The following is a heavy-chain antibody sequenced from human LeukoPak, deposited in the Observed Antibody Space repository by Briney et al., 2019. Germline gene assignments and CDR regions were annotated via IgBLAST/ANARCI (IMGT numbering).Heavy chain of an antibody. J-gene: IGHJ2*01. CDR2: GYYSGSI. CDR3: ARITNRGYSYPSSVEYFDL. D-gene: IGHD5-18*01. CDR1: GGSISRYY. V-gene: IGHV4-59*01. Sequence: SETLSLTCTVSGGSISRYYWSWIRQPPEEGLEWIGYGYYSGSINYNPSLKSRVTISVDTSKNQVSLKLTSVTAADTAVYYCARITNRGYSYPSSVEYFDLWGRGTLVTVSS.